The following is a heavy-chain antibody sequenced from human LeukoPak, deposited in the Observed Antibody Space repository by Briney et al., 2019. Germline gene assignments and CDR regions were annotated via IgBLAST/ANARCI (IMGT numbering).Heavy chain of an antibody. D-gene: IGHD6-13*01. Sequence: EASVKVSCKASGYTFTTYGISWVRQAPGQGLEWMGGIIPIFGTANYAQKFQGRVTITADESTSTAYMELSSLRSEDTAVYYCASPLYSSSWYEGLYYWGQGTLVTVSS. CDR2: IIPIFGTA. CDR3: ASPLYSSSWYEGLYY. CDR1: GYTFTTYG. V-gene: IGHV1-69*13. J-gene: IGHJ4*02.